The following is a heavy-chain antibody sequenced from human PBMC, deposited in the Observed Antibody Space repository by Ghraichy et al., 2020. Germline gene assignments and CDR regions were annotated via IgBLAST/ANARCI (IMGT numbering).Heavy chain of an antibody. CDR3: ARDALLSGYQPRHIVDY. V-gene: IGHV3-33*01. CDR1: GFTFSSYG. Sequence: GGSLRLSCAASGFTFSSYGMHWVRQAPGKGLEWVAVIWYDGSNKYYADSVKGRFTISRDNSKNTLYLQMNSLRAEDTAVYYCARDALLSGYQPRHIVDYWGQGTLVTVSS. J-gene: IGHJ4*02. CDR2: IWYDGSNK. D-gene: IGHD2-21*01.